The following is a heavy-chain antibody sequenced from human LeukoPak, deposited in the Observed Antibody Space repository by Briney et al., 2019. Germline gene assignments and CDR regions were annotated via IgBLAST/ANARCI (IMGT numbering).Heavy chain of an antibody. V-gene: IGHV1-18*01. J-gene: IGHJ4*02. D-gene: IGHD5-18*01. CDR3: ATEIYSYGSFDY. Sequence: ASVKVSCKASGYTFTSYGISWVRQAPGQGLEWMGWISAYNGNTIYAQKFQGRVTMTEDTSTDTAYMELSSLRSEDTAVYYCATEIYSYGSFDYWGQGTLVTVSP. CDR1: GYTFTSYG. CDR2: ISAYNGNT.